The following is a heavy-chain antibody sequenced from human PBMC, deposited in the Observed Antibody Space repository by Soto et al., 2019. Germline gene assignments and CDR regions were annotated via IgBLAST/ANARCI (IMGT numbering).Heavy chain of an antibody. J-gene: IGHJ6*03. V-gene: IGHV4-61*08. CDR1: GGSISSGGYY. CDR2: IYYSGST. Sequence: SETLSLTCTVSGGSISSGGYYWSWIRQHPGKGLEWIGYIYYSGSTNYNPSLKSRVTISVDTSKNQFSLKLSSVTAADTAVYYCARGPTVTGYYYYMDVWGKGTTVTVSS. D-gene: IGHD4-17*01. CDR3: ARGPTVTGYYYYMDV.